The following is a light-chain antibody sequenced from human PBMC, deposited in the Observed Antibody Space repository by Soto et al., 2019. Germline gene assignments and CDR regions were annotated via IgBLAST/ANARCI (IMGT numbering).Light chain of an antibody. CDR3: QQHYSLPLT. J-gene: IGKJ4*01. V-gene: IGKV4-1*01. Sequence: DIVMTQSPDSLAVSLDERATINCKSSQSVSSSSDNKNYIAWYQQKPGQPPKLLIYWASTRESGVPDRFSGSGSGTEFTLTISSLQAEDVAVYYCQQHYSLPLTFAGGTKVEIK. CDR2: WAS. CDR1: QSVSSSSDNKNY.